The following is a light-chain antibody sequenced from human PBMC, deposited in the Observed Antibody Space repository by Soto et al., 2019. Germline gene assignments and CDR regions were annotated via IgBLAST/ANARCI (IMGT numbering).Light chain of an antibody. V-gene: IGKV2-30*02. CDR3: MQGTHWPIT. CDR1: QRLVHSDGIAY. J-gene: IGKJ5*01. CDR2: KVS. Sequence: DAVMTQSPLSLPVTLGQPASISCRSNQRLVHSDGIAYFSWFQQRPGRSPRRLIYKVSNRDSGVPARFSGSGSGTDFALKISRVEAEDVGVYYCMQGTHWPITFGQGTRLEIK.